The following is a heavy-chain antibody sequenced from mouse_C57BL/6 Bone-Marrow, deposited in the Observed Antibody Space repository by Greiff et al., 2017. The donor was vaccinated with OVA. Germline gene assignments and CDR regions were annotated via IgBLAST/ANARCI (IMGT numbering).Heavy chain of an antibody. V-gene: IGHV7-1*01. J-gene: IGHJ3*01. Sequence: EVKVVESGGGLVQSGRSLRLSCATSGFTFSDFYMEWVRQAPGKGLEWIAASRNKANDYTTAYSASVKGRFIVSRDTSQSILYLQMNALRAEDTAIYDCARTDYYGSSRFAYWGQGTLVTVSA. CDR3: ARTDYYGSSRFAY. CDR2: SRNKANDYTT. D-gene: IGHD1-1*01. CDR1: GFTFSDFY.